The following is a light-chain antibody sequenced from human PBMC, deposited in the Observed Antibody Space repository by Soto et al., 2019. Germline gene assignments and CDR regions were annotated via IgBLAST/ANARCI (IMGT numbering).Light chain of an antibody. Sequence: EIVMTQSPATLSVSLGERATRSCRASQSISSNLAWFQQKPGQAPRVLVSGAYTWATGIPARFPGSGSGREFTLTISSLQSEGFAVYACQQYKNQPYTFSQGKKLVI. CDR2: GAY. J-gene: IGKJ2*01. CDR1: QSISSN. V-gene: IGKV3-15*01. CDR3: QQYKNQPYT.